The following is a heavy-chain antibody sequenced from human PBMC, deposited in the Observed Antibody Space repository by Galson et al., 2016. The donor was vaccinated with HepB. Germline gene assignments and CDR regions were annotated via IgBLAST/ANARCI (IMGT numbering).Heavy chain of an antibody. CDR2: IGGSGGTT. D-gene: IGHD2-21*02. Sequence: SLRLSCAASGFTFSNYVMNWVRQAPGKGLEWVSGIGGSGGTTYYADSVEGRFTISRDNSKNTLYLQMKSLRAEDTAVYYCAKSTLGVTLESYYYGMDVWGQGTTVTVSS. J-gene: IGHJ6*02. CDR3: AKSTLGVTLESYYYGMDV. V-gene: IGHV3-23*01. CDR1: GFTFSNYV.